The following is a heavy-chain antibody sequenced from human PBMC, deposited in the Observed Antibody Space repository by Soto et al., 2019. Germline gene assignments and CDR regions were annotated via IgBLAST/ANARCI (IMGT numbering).Heavy chain of an antibody. CDR3: ARAAYSYGTAYLSYYYGMDV. CDR1: GGTFSTYA. D-gene: IGHD5-18*01. CDR2: IIPIFGTA. Sequence: SVKVSCKASGGTFSTYAISWVRQAPGQGLEWVGGIIPIFGTANYTQKFQGRVTITADESTSTAYMELSSLRSEDTAVYYCARAAYSYGTAYLSYYYGMDVWGQGTTVTVSS. V-gene: IGHV1-69*13. J-gene: IGHJ6*02.